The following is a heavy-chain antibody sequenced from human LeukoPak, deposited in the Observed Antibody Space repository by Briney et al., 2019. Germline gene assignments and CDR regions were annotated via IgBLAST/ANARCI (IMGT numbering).Heavy chain of an antibody. D-gene: IGHD3-9*01. V-gene: IGHV4-4*07. CDR2: VYSSGST. J-gene: IGHJ5*02. CDR3: ARDPISYDPLTGYELWGWFDA. CDR1: GVSISSHY. Sequence: PSETLSLTCTVSGVSISSHYWSWIRQPAGSRLEWIGRVYSSGSTKYNPSLQSRVTISVDKSTNQLSRRRNSVTAADTAVYYCARDPISYDPLTGYELWGWFDAWGQGTLVTVSS.